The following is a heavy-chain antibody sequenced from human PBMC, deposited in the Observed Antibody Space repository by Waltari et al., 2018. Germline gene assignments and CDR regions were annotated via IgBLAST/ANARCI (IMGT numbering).Heavy chain of an antibody. CDR2: INHSGTT. Sequence: QVQLRESGPRLLKPSETLSLTCSVSGYYISEGYYWGWIRQPPGKRLEWIGSINHSGTTNYNPSLRSRVTISVDTSNNQFSLKMNFMTAADTAVYFCVRVDVWGLGTPVVVSA. V-gene: IGHV4-38-2*02. J-gene: IGHJ1*01. CDR3: VRVDV. CDR1: GYYISEGYY.